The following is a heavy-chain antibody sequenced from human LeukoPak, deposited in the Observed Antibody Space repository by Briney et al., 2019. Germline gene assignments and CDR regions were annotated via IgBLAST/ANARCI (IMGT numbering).Heavy chain of an antibody. Sequence: SETLSLTCTVSGGSISSSSYYWGWIRQPPGKGLEWIGSIYYSGSTYYNPSLKSRVTISVDTSKNQFSLKLSSVTAADTAVYYCARDRGRVDAYFGYWGQGTLVTVSS. CDR2: IYYSGST. D-gene: IGHD5-12*01. CDR1: GGSISSSSYY. CDR3: ARDRGRVDAYFGY. J-gene: IGHJ4*02. V-gene: IGHV4-39*07.